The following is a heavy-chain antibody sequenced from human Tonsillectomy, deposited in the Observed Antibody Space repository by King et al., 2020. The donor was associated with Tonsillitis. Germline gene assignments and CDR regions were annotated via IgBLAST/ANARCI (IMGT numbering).Heavy chain of an antibody. D-gene: IGHD3-22*01. CDR1: GGSISCYY. CDR3: ARVWYFYDTSEGHAFDI. J-gene: IGHJ3*02. V-gene: IGHV4-59*01. CDR2: TYCSGST. Sequence: QLQASGPGLLKPSETLFLNCTGSGGSISCYYWSWFRPPPGKGLEWIGYTYCSGSTNYNPSLKSRVNISVEPSKNPFSPKLCSVTAADTAVYYCARVWYFYDTSEGHAFDIWGQGTMDTVSS.